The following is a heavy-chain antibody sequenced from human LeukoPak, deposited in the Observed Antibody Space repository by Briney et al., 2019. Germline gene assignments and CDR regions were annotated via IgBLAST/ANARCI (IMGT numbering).Heavy chain of an antibody. CDR1: GFTFSSYA. CDR2: INTDGSTT. J-gene: IGHJ5*02. Sequence: AGGSLRLSCAASGFTFSSYAMSWVRQAPGKGLMWVSRINTDGSTTYSADSVKGRFTISRDNAKNTLYLQMNSLRAEDTAVYYCARESYTSSLSWGQGTLVTVSS. V-gene: IGHV3-74*01. CDR3: ARESYTSSLS. D-gene: IGHD3-16*01.